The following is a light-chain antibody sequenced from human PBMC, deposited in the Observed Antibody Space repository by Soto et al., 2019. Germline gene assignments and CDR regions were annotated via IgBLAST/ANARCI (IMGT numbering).Light chain of an antibody. V-gene: IGKV3-11*01. J-gene: IGKJ4*01. CDR2: DAS. Sequence: EILITQSPGTLSLSPGERATLSFMAIQSVSSNLAWYQQKPRQAHRLXIYDASNRATGIPARFSGSGSGTDFTLTISNLEPEDCAVYYCQHRSTWPRTFGGGTKVDNK. CDR3: QHRSTWPRT. CDR1: QSVSSN.